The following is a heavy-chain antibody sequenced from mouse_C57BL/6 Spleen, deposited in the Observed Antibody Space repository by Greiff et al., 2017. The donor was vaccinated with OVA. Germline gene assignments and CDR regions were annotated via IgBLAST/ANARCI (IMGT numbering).Heavy chain of an antibody. CDR3: ARKGNYYRAMDY. J-gene: IGHJ4*01. Sequence: QVQLKQPGAELVRPGSSVKLSCKASGYTFTSYWMHWVKQRPIQGLEWIGNIDPSDSETHYNQKFKDKATLTVDKSSSTAYMQLSSLTSEDSAVYYCARKGNYYRAMDYWGQGTSVTVSS. D-gene: IGHD2-14*01. CDR2: IDPSDSET. CDR1: GYTFTSYW. V-gene: IGHV1-52*01.